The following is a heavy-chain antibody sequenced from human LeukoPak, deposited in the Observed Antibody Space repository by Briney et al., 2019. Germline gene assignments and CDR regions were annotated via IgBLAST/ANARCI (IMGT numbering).Heavy chain of an antibody. CDR2: ISSSSSYI. J-gene: IGHJ4*02. V-gene: IGHV3-21*01. D-gene: IGHD2-2*01. CDR3: ATSYCSTTNCSASH. CDR1: GFTFSSYS. Sequence: KTGGSLRLTCAASGFTFSSYSMNWVRQAPGKGLEWVSSISSSSSYIYYADSVKGRFTISRDNAKNSLYLQMNSLRAEDTAVYYCATSYCSTTNCSASHWGQGTLVTVSS.